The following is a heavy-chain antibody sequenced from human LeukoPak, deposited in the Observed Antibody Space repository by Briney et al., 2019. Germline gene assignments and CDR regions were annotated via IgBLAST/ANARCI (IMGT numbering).Heavy chain of an antibody. J-gene: IGHJ3*02. CDR2: ISYDGSNK. V-gene: IGHV3-30*03. D-gene: IGHD3-22*01. CDR3: ARGLHFGYYDPRGLDAFDS. CDR1: GFTFSSYG. Sequence: PGGSLRLSCVASGFTFSSYGIHWVRQAPGKGLEWVALISYDGSNKKYADSVKGRFTISRDSSKNTVDLQMDSLRSDDTAVYYCARGLHFGYYDPRGLDAFDSWGQGTMVIVSS.